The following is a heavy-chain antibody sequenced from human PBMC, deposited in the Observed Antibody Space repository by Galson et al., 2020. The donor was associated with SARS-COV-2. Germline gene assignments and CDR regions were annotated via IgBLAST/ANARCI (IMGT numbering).Heavy chain of an antibody. J-gene: IGHJ4*02. CDR2: IYPGDSDT. D-gene: IGHD2-15*01. V-gene: IGHV5-51*01. CDR3: ARQMPSRVVVVAASVFDY. Sequence: GESLKISCKGSGYSFTSYWIGWVRQMPGKGLEWMGIIYPGDSDTRYSPSFQGQVTISADKSISTAYLQWSSLKASDTAMYYCARQMPSRVVVVAASVFDYWGQGTLVTVSS. CDR1: GYSFTSYW.